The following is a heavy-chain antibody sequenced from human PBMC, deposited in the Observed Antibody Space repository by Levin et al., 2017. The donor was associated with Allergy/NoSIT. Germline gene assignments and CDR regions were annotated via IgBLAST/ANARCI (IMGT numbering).Heavy chain of an antibody. D-gene: IGHD5-12*01. Sequence: SQTLSLTCTVSGGSLSSSSYYWGWIRQPPGKGLEWIGSIYYSGSTYYNPSLKSRVTISVDTSKNQFSLKLSSVTAADTAVYYCARHGGWGVATITTLFDPWGQGTLVTVSS. CDR2: IYYSGST. J-gene: IGHJ5*02. CDR3: ARHGGWGVATITTLFDP. CDR1: GGSLSSSSYY. V-gene: IGHV4-39*01.